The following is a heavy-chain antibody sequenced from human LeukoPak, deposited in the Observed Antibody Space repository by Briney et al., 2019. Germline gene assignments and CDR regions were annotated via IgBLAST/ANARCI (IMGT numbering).Heavy chain of an antibody. CDR2: ISWNSGSI. CDR3: AKDNRRHYTSGPNPDSLH. V-gene: IGHV3-9*01. CDR1: GFIFNNYA. Sequence: GRSLRLSCAGSGFIFNNYAMHWVRQPPGKGLEWVSGISWNSGSIDYADSVKGRFTISRDNAKNSLYLQMNSLRVEDTAYYYCAKDNRRHYTSGPNPDSLHWGQGALVTVSS. J-gene: IGHJ4*02. D-gene: IGHD6-19*01.